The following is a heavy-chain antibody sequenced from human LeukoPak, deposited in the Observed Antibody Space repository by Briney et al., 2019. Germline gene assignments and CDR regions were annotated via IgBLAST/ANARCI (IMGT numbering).Heavy chain of an antibody. CDR3: ARDLEYYDSSLCLGY. CDR1: GYTFTGYY. J-gene: IGHJ4*02. Sequence: ASMKVSCKASGYTFTGYYMHWVRQAPGQGLEWMGWINPNSGGTNYAQKFQGRVTVTRDTSISTAYMELSRLRSDDTAVYYCARDLEYYDSSLCLGYWGQGTLVTVSS. V-gene: IGHV1-2*02. D-gene: IGHD3-22*01. CDR2: INPNSGGT.